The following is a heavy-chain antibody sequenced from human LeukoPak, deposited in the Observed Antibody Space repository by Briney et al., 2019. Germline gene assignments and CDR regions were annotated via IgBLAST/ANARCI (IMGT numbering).Heavy chain of an antibody. V-gene: IGHV3-21*01. J-gene: IGHJ4*02. CDR1: GFTFSSYS. CDR2: ISSSSSYI. D-gene: IGHD6-19*01. CDR3: ARVRQWQPHFDY. Sequence: GSLRLSCAASGFTFSSYSMNWVRQAPGKGLEWVSSISSSSSYIYYADSVKGRFTISRGNAKNSLYLQMNSLRAEDTAVYYCARVRQWQPHFDYWGQGTLVTVTS.